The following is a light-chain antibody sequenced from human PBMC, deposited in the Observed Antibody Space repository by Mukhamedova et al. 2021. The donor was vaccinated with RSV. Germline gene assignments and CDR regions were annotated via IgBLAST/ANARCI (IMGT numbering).Light chain of an antibody. CDR1: QSISSW. Sequence: SQSISSWLAWYQQKPGKAPKLLIYKASSLESGVPSRFSGSGSGTEFTLTISSLQPDDFATYYCQQYNSYPWTFGQGTKVEIK. CDR2: KAS. V-gene: IGKV1-5*03. CDR3: QQYNSYPWT. J-gene: IGKJ1*01.